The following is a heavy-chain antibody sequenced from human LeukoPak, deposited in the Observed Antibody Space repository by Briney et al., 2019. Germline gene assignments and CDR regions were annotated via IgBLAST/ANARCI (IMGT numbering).Heavy chain of an antibody. CDR2: ISAYNGNT. D-gene: IGHD3-9*01. J-gene: IGHJ4*02. V-gene: IGHV1-18*01. CDR3: ARDRPYYDILTGPLFDY. CDR1: GYTFTSYG. Sequence: ASVKVSCKASGYTFTSYGISWVRQAPGQGLEWMGWISAYNGNTNYEQKLQGRVTITTDTSTSTAYMELRSLRSDDTAVYYCARDRPYYDILTGPLFDYWGQGTLVTVSS.